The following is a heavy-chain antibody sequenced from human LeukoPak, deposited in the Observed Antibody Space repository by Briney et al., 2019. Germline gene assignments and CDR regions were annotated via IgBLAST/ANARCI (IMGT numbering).Heavy chain of an antibody. CDR2: INEDGSEK. Sequence: GGSLRLSCATSGFIFSSHWMSWVRQAPGKGLEWVANINEDGSEKYYVHPVKGRFTISRDNAKKSLSLQMNTLRAEDKAVDYWAKVLFGSGLLNKGFFDYGGQGALVTVS. D-gene: IGHD3-3*01. CDR1: GFIFSSHW. J-gene: IGHJ4*02. CDR3: AKVLFGSGLLNKGFFDY. V-gene: IGHV3-7*01.